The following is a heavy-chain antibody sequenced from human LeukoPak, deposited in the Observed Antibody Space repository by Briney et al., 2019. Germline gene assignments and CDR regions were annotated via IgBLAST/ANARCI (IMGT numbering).Heavy chain of an antibody. J-gene: IGHJ4*02. CDR3: ARVGSNYYDSSGYYDY. V-gene: IGHV1-46*01. CDR1: GYTFTGYY. D-gene: IGHD3-22*01. Sequence: ASVKVSCKASGYTFTGYYMHWVRQAPGQGLEWMGIINPSGGSTSYAQKFQGRVTMTRDTSTSTVYMELSSLRSEDTAVYYCARVGSNYYDSSGYYDYWGQGTLVTVSS. CDR2: INPSGGST.